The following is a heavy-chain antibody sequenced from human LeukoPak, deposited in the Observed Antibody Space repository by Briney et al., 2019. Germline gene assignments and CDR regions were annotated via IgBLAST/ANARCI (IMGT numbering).Heavy chain of an antibody. V-gene: IGHV4-30-4*01. CDR2: IYYSGST. CDR1: GGSISSGDYY. CDR3: AREADGVVVPAAPGY. J-gene: IGHJ4*02. Sequence: ASQTLSLTCTVSGGSISSGDYYWSWIRQPPGKGLEWIGYIYYSGSTYYNPSLKSRVTISVDTSKNQFSLKLSSVTAADTAVYYCAREADGVVVPAAPGYWGQGTLVTVSS. D-gene: IGHD2-2*01.